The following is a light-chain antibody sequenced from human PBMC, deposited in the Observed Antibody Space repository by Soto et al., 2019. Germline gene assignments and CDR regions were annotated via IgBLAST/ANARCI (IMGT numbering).Light chain of an antibody. CDR2: DVI. CDR1: SSDIGSYNF. Sequence: QSALTQPASVSGSPGQSITISCTGTSSDIGSYNFVSWYQQHPGKAPKVIIYDVINRPSGVSNRFSGSKSGNTASLTISGPHAENGGNYNCTSYTPRSPPLFGGGTKVTAL. J-gene: IGLJ2*01. CDR3: TSYTPRSPPL. V-gene: IGLV2-14*03.